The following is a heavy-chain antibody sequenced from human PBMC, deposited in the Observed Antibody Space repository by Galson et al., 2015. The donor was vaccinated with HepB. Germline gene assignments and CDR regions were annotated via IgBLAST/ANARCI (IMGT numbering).Heavy chain of an antibody. Sequence: CAISGDSVSSNSAAWNWIRQSPSRGLEWLGRTYYRSKWYNDYAVSVKSRITINPDTSKNQFSLQLNSVTPEDTAVYHCARVRRGGRYGAFDIWGQGTMVTVSS. V-gene: IGHV6-1*01. D-gene: IGHD2-15*01. CDR1: GDSVSSNSAA. CDR2: TYYRSKWYN. CDR3: ARVRRGGRYGAFDI. J-gene: IGHJ3*02.